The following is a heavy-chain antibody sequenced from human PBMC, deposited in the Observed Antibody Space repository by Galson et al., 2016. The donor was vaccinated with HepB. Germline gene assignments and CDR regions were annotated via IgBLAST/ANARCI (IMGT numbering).Heavy chain of an antibody. D-gene: IGHD4-23*01. J-gene: IGHJ4*02. CDR3: AKALYGGLDY. V-gene: IGHV3-23*01. Sequence: SLRLSCAVSGFTFSTYAMSWVRQVPGKGLEWVSGISGSGGSTYYADFVKGRCTISRDNSKSTLYLQMNSLRAEDTAVYYCAKALYGGLDYWGQGTLVTVSS. CDR1: GFTFSTYA. CDR2: ISGSGGST.